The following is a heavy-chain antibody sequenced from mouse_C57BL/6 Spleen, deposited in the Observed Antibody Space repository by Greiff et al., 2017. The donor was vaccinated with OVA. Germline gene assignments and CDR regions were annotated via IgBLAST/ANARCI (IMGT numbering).Heavy chain of an antibody. CDR1: GYTFTSYW. CDR2: IDPSDSYT. CDR3: ARGGDYDPSYAMDY. Sequence: VQLQQPGAELVRPGTSVKLSCKASGYTFTSYWMHWVKQRPGQGLEWIGVIDPSDSYTNYNQKFKGKATLTVDTSSSTAYMQLSSLTSEDSAVYYCARGGDYDPSYAMDYWGQGTSVTVSS. V-gene: IGHV1-59*01. J-gene: IGHJ4*01. D-gene: IGHD2-4*01.